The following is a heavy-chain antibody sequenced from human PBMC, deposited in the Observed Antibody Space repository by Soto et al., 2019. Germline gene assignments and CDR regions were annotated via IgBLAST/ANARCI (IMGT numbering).Heavy chain of an antibody. Sequence: QVQLVQSGAEVKKPGASVKVSCKASGDTFTDYYIHWVRQAPGQGLEWMGTVNPSGGHTTYAQHFLGRMTMTRDTATSTLYMELTSLTSEDTAVYYCARGGHVVVVTAALDFWGQGTLVTVSS. CDR2: VNPSGGHT. CDR3: ARGGHVVVVTAALDF. D-gene: IGHD2-21*02. V-gene: IGHV1-46*01. J-gene: IGHJ4*02. CDR1: GDTFTDYY.